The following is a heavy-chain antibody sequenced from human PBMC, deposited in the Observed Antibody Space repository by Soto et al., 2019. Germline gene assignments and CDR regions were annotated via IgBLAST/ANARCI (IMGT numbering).Heavy chain of an antibody. CDR2: IYTSGST. CDR1: GGSISSYY. V-gene: IGHV4-4*07. Sequence: SETLSLTCTVSGGSISSYYWSWIRQPAGKGLEWIGRIYTSGSTNYNPSLKSRVTMSVDTSKNQFSLKLSSVTAADTAVYYCASCGQPYYGSGSYSGMEVWGQGTTVTVSS. D-gene: IGHD3-10*01. CDR3: ASCGQPYYGSGSYSGMEV. J-gene: IGHJ6*02.